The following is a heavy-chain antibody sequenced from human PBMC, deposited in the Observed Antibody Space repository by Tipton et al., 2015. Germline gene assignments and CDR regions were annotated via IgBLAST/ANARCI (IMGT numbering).Heavy chain of an antibody. CDR2: IYHSGRT. D-gene: IGHD6-6*01. J-gene: IGHJ4*02. Sequence: TLSLTCTVSGGSISRSSYYWGWIRQPPGRGLESLGYIYHSGRTNYNPSLRSRLTMSVDSSKNQFSLKLSSVTAADTAVYYCATGRSIAARPFDYWGQGTLVTVSS. CDR3: ATGRSIAARPFDY. CDR1: GGSISRSSYY. V-gene: IGHV4-61*05.